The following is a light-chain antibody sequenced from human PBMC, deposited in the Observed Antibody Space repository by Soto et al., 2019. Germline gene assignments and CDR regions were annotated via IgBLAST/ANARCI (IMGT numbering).Light chain of an antibody. CDR2: AVS. CDR1: SSDCAIYNY. V-gene: IGLV2-14*01. J-gene: IGLJ1*01. CDR3: RSHNPCGTLPI. Sequence: QSALTQPASVSGSPGQSITISCTGTSSDCAIYNYVSWYQLHPGKAPKLMIYAVSVRTSGVSNRFSGSKSGNTASLTISGLQAENEADYFCRSHNPCGTLPIFGRATKLSVL.